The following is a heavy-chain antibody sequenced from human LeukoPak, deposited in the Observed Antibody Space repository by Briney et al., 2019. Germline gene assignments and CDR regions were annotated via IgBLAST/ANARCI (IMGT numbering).Heavy chain of an antibody. Sequence: GESLQISCRGSGYSFISYWSGWGRQMPGKGLEWMGIIYPGESDTRYSPSFQGQVTISADKSISTAYLQWSSLKASDTAMYYCTRHLGSGSRAFDPWGQGTLVTVSS. D-gene: IGHD1-26*01. V-gene: IGHV5-51*01. J-gene: IGHJ5*02. CDR2: IYPGESDT. CDR3: TRHLGSGSRAFDP. CDR1: GYSFISYW.